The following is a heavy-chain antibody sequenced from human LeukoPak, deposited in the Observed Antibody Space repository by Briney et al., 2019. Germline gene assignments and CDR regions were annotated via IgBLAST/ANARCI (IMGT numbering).Heavy chain of an antibody. D-gene: IGHD6-19*01. V-gene: IGHV1-46*01. Sequence: ASVKVSCKASGYTFTSYYMHWVRQAPGQGLEWMGIINPSGGSTSYAQKFQGRVTMTGDTSISTAYMDLSSDDTAVYYCAREGGQWPHNFDYWGQGTLVTVSS. CDR1: GYTFTSYY. CDR2: INPSGGST. J-gene: IGHJ4*02. CDR3: AREGGQWPHNFDY.